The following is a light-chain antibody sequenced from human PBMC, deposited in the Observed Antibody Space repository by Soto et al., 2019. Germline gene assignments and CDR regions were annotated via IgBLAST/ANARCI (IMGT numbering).Light chain of an antibody. Sequence: QSALTQPASVSGSPGQSITISCTGTTSDVGSHNLVSWYQQHPGQAPKLMISEVTQRPLGVSTRFSASKSGNTASLTISGLQAEDGADYYCCSYGGSRAVFGGGTQLTVL. CDR2: EVT. CDR1: TSDVGSHNL. J-gene: IGLJ7*01. V-gene: IGLV2-23*02. CDR3: CSYGGSRAV.